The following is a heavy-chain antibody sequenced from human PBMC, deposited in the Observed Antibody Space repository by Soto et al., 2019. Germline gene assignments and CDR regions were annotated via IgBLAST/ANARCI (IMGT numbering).Heavy chain of an antibody. J-gene: IGHJ4*02. D-gene: IGHD5-18*01. CDR3: SHGYYQYFES. Sequence: PGWSLRLSCAVSGVTLCNVWMDGVRKAPGKGPEWVGRIKSKTDGGTVEYAAPVKDRFTISRDDSENTLYLQMNSLKSEDTAVYYCSHGYYQYFESWGQGTLVTVSS. V-gene: IGHV3-15*07. CDR1: GVTLCNVW. CDR2: IKSKTDGGTV.